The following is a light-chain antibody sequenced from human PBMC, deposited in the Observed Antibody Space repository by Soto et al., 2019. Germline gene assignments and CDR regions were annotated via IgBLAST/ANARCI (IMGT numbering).Light chain of an antibody. V-gene: IGKV2-28*01. CDR2: LGS. Sequence: DIVMTQSPLSLPVTPGEPASISCRSSQSLLHSNGYNYLDWYLQKPGQSPQLLIYLGSNRASGILDRFSGSGLGTDFTLKISRVEAEDVGVYYCMQALQTPLTFGQGTKVDIK. CDR1: QSLLHSNGYNY. J-gene: IGKJ1*01. CDR3: MQALQTPLT.